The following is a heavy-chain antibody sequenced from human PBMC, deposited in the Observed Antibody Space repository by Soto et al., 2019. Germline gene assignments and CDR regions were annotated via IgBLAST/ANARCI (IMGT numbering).Heavy chain of an antibody. V-gene: IGHV5-10-1*01. J-gene: IGHJ6*02. CDR2: IDPGDSNT. D-gene: IGHD2-15*01. CDR1: GYSFNTFW. Sequence: GESLKISCKTSGYSFNTFWISWVRQVPGKGLEWMGRIDPGDSNTNYSPSLQGHVTLSVDKSIGTAYLQWSSLKASDTGIYYCARQGGYYYYGMDVWGQGTAVTVSS. CDR3: ARQGGYYYYGMDV.